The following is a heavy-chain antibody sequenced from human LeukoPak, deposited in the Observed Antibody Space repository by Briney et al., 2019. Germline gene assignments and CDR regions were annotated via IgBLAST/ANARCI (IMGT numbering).Heavy chain of an antibody. J-gene: IGHJ6*02. V-gene: IGHV4-61*05. Sequence: PSETLSLTCTVSGGSISSSSYYWGWIRQPPGKGLEWIGYIYYSGSTNYNPSLKSRVTISVDTSKNQFSLKLSSVTAADTAVYYCARDARKWELLPHYYYYYGMDVWGQGTTVTVSS. CDR1: GGSISSSSYY. CDR2: IYYSGST. CDR3: ARDARKWELLPHYYYYYGMDV. D-gene: IGHD1-26*01.